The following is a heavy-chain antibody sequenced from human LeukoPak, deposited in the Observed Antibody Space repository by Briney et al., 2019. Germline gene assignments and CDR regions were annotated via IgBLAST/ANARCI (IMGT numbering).Heavy chain of an antibody. CDR1: GFTFSNAW. D-gene: IGHD3-10*01. CDR2: IKSKTDGGTT. J-gene: IGHJ4*02. V-gene: IGHV3-15*01. Sequence: GGSLRLSCAASGFTFSNAWMSWVRQAPGKGLEWVGRIKSKTDGGTTDYAAPVKGRFTISRDDSKNTLYLQMNSLRAEDTAVYYCARGAYYYGSGSTHDYWGQGTLVTVSS. CDR3: ARGAYYYGSGSTHDY.